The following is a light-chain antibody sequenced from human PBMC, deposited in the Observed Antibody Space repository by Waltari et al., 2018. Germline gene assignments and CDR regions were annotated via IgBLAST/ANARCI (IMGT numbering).Light chain of an antibody. CDR3: HQYNRWPRT. J-gene: IGKJ1*01. CDR2: GAS. Sequence: EIVMTQSPATLSVSPGERAHLSCRASQSVSNNLAWYQQKPGQPPRLLIYGASIRATGIPARFSGSGSGTEFTLTISSLQSEDFAVYYCHQYNRWPRTFGQGTKVEIK. V-gene: IGKV3D-15*01. CDR1: QSVSNN.